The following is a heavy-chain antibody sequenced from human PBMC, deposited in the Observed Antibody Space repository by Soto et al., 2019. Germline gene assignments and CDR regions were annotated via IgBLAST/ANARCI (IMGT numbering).Heavy chain of an antibody. J-gene: IGHJ4*02. Sequence: PGESLKISCKGSGYSFTSYWIGWVRQMPGNGLALMVIIYPGDSDNRYSPSFQGQVNISADKSISTAYLQWSSLNASDTAMYYCARPTGIYYFDXWGQGPLVTVSX. CDR1: GYSFTSYW. V-gene: IGHV5-51*01. CDR2: IYPGDSDN. CDR3: ARPTGIYYFDX.